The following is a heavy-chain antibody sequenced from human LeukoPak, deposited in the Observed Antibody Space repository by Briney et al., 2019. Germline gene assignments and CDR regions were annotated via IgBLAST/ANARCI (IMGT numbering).Heavy chain of an antibody. V-gene: IGHV3-7*01. Sequence: GGSLRLSCAASGFTFSSYSMNWVRQAPGKGLEWVANIKQDGSEKYYVDSVKGRFTISRDNAKNSLYLQMNSLRDEDTAVYYCARSISGYSYGPDYWGRGTLVTVSS. D-gene: IGHD5-18*01. CDR3: ARSISGYSYGPDY. CDR2: IKQDGSEK. CDR1: GFTFSSYS. J-gene: IGHJ4*02.